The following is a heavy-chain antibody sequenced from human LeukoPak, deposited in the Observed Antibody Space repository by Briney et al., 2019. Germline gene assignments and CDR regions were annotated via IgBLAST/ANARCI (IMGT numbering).Heavy chain of an antibody. D-gene: IGHD6-13*01. J-gene: IGHJ4*02. V-gene: IGHV4-38-2*02. CDR1: GYSISSGYY. Sequence: PSETLSLTCTVSGYSISSGYYWGWIRQPPGKGLEWIGSIYHSGSTYYNPSLKSRVTISVDTSKNHFSLKLNSVTAADTAVYYCASLYSSSWFDYWGQGTLVTVSS. CDR3: ASLYSSSWFDY. CDR2: IYHSGST.